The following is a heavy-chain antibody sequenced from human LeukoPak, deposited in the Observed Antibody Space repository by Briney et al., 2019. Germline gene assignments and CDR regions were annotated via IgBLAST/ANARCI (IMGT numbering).Heavy chain of an antibody. Sequence: PSETLSLTCAVSGYSISSGYYWGWIRQPPGKGLEWIGSIDHSGSTYYNPSLKSRVIISVDTSKNQFSLRLSSVTAADTAVYYCARDRGWGQFYFDQWGRGSLVTVSS. CDR3: ARDRGWGQFYFDQ. J-gene: IGHJ4*02. CDR2: IDHSGST. V-gene: IGHV4-38-2*02. CDR1: GYSISSGYY. D-gene: IGHD6-19*01.